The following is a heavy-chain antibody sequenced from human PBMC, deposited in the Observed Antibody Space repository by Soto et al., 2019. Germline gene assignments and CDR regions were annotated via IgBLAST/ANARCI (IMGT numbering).Heavy chain of an antibody. CDR1: GGSINTNNW. D-gene: IGHD1-26*01. CDR3: VRGALRAPATFDY. V-gene: IGHV4-4*02. CDR2: IFHRGST. Sequence: QVQLKESGPGLVNPSGTLSLTCAVSGGSINTNNWWSWVRQPPGKGLEWIGEIFHRGSTNYNPSFKSRVTISLDKSHNHFSLKLISVTAADTAVYYCVRGALRAPATFDYWGQGTPVTVSS. J-gene: IGHJ4*02.